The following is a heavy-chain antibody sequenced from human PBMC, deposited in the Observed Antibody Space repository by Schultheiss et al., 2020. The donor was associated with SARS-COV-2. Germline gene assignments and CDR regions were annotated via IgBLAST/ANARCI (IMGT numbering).Heavy chain of an antibody. CDR1: GFTFSSYG. V-gene: IGHV3-30*03. D-gene: IGHD1-20*01. Sequence: GGSLRLSCAASGFTFSSYGMHWVRQAPGKGLEWVAVISYDGSNKYYADSVKGRFTISRDNAKNSLYLQMNSLRAGDTAVYYCAREVTGTFDYWGQGTLVTVSS. CDR3: AREVTGTFDY. J-gene: IGHJ4*02. CDR2: ISYDGSNK.